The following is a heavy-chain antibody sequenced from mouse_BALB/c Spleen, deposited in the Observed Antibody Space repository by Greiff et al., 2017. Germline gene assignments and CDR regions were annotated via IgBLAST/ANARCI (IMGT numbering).Heavy chain of an antibody. V-gene: IGHV5-17*02. D-gene: IGHD2-4*01. Sequence: EVQLVESGGGLVQPGGSRKLSCAASGFTFSSFGMHWVRQAPEKGLEWVAYISSGSSTIYYADTVKGRFTISRDNPKNTLFLQMTSLRSEDTAMYYCARGYYDYDLDYWGQGTTLTVSS. CDR1: GFTFSSFG. CDR3: ARGYYDYDLDY. CDR2: ISSGSSTI. J-gene: IGHJ2*01.